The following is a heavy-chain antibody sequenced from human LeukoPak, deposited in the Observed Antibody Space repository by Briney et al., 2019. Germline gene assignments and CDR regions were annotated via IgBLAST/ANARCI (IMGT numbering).Heavy chain of an antibody. J-gene: IGHJ4*02. V-gene: IGHV1-8*01. CDR2: MNPNSGNT. D-gene: IGHD6-13*01. Sequence: ASVKVSCKASGYTFTSYDINWVRQATGQGLEWMGWMNPNSGNTGYAQKFQGRVTMTRDMSTSTVYMELSSLRSEDTAVYYCARGGEAAAGWHWGQGTLVTVSS. CDR1: GYTFTSYD. CDR3: ARGGEAAAGWH.